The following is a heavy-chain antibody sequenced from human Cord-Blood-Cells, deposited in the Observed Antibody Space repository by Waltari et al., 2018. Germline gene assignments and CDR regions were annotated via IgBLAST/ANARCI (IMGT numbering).Heavy chain of an antibody. CDR2: INPGGGST. CDR3: ARGGIAARAFDS. Sequence: QVQLVQSGAEVKKPGASVKVSCKASGYTFTSYYMHWVRQAPGQGLEWMGIINPGGGSTSYAQKFQGRVTMTRDTSTSTVYMELSSLRSEDTVVYYCARGGIAARAFDSWGQGTMVTVSS. D-gene: IGHD6-6*01. V-gene: IGHV1-46*03. J-gene: IGHJ3*02. CDR1: GYTFTSYY.